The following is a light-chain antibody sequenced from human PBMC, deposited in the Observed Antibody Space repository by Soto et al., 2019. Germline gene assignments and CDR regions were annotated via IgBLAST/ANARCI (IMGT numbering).Light chain of an antibody. J-gene: IGKJ2*01. V-gene: IGKV3-15*01. Sequence: EIVMTQSPATLSVSPGERATLSCRASQSVSSNLAWYQQKPGQAPRLVIYGASTRATGFPARFSGSGSGTEFTLTISSLQPEDFAVYYCQQYNNWPPYTFGQGTKLGIK. CDR2: GAS. CDR3: QQYNNWPPYT. CDR1: QSVSSN.